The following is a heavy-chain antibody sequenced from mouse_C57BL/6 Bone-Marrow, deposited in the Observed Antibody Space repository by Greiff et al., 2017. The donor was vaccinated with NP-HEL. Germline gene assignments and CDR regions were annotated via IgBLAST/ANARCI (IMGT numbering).Heavy chain of an antibody. CDR1: GYTFTSYW. J-gene: IGHJ1*03. V-gene: IGHV1-64*01. CDR3: ARWRTSTRDGYYYWYLDV. CDR2: IHPNSGST. Sequence: QVQLQQPGAELVKPGASVKLSCKASGYTFTSYWMHWVKQRPGQGLEWIGMIHPNSGSTNYNEKFKSTATLTVDRSSSTAYMRSSSLTSEASAVYYYARWRTSTRDGYYYWYLDVWGTGTTVTVSS. D-gene: IGHD2-3*01.